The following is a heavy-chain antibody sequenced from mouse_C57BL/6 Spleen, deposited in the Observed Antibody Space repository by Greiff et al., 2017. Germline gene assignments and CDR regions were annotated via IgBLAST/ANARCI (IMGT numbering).Heavy chain of an antibody. CDR1: GYIFTSYV. D-gene: IGHD1-1*01. CDR3: ARPGGSSYYFDY. CDR2: IYPRSGNT. J-gene: IGHJ2*01. V-gene: IGHV1-81*01. Sequence: QVQLQLSGAELSRPGASVKLSCQASGYIFTSYVISLVNLRTGQCLEWIGEIYPRSGNTYYNEKCKGKATLTADKSSSTAYMELRSLTSEDSAVYFCARPGGSSYYFDYCGQGTTLAVSS.